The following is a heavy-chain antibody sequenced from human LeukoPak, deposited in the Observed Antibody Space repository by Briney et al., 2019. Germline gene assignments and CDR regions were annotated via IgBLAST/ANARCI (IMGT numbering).Heavy chain of an antibody. CDR2: IYTSGST. Sequence: PSETLSLTCTVSGGSVRMYYCGWIRQPAGKGLEWIGRIYTSGSTNYNPSLKSRVTMSVDTYKNQFSLKLSSVTAADTAVYYCAREIGETYDYWGQGTLVTVSS. J-gene: IGHJ4*02. D-gene: IGHD3-10*01. CDR1: GGSVRMYY. V-gene: IGHV4-4*07. CDR3: AREIGETYDY.